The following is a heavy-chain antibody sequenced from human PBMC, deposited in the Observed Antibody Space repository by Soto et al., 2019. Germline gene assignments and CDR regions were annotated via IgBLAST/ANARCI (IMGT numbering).Heavy chain of an antibody. Sequence: ASEPVSCLASGYSLHRYYLLWVLDAPGPGVEWMGWINSHRGGTNYPQKFQGRATMTRDTSISTAYTELSRLRSDDTAVHYCARSRGSTNPYEHCKTPYYYCGLDFWGQGPTST. J-gene: IGHJ6*02. CDR2: INSHRGGT. CDR1: GYSLHRYY. D-gene: IGHD2-2*01. V-gene: IGHV1-2*02. CDR3: ARSRGSTNPYEHCKTPYYYCGLDF.